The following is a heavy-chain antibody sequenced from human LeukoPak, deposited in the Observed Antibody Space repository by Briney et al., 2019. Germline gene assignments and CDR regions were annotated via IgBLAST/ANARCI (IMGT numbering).Heavy chain of an antibody. CDR1: GGSISSYY. D-gene: IGHD5-12*01. J-gene: IGHJ4*02. CDR2: FYSGGGT. Sequence: SETLSLTCTVSGGSISSYYWSWIRQPAGKGLEWIGRFYSGGGTDYNPSLKSRVTMSVDTSKNQFSPKLSSVTAADTAVYYCARVYSGYDLPGSLANYYFDYWGQGTLVTVSS. V-gene: IGHV4-4*07. CDR3: ARVYSGYDLPGSLANYYFDY.